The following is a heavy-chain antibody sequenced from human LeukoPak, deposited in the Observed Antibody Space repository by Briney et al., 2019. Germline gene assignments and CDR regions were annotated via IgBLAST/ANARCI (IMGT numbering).Heavy chain of an antibody. Sequence: PGGSLRLSCAGSGFTFRCYAMTWVRQAPGKGLEWVSGISGDASVSKDADSVKGRFNISRDNSKNTLYLQLNSLRVEDTAISYCAKAYSSSLYGDAFHIWGQGTMVTVSP. D-gene: IGHD6-13*01. CDR1: GFTFRCYA. CDR3: AKAYSSSLYGDAFHI. CDR2: ISGDASVS. J-gene: IGHJ3*02. V-gene: IGHV3-23*01.